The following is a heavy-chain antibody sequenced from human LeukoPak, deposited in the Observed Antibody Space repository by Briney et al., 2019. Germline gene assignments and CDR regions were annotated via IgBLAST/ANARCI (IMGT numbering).Heavy chain of an antibody. J-gene: IGHJ5*02. Sequence: GGSLRLSCAASGFTFSHHEMHWVRQAPGKGLEWVANIKLDGREKNYLDSMTGRFTISRDNAKNSLSLQMNSLRAEDTAVYYCARDYSGWSLDPWGQGTLVTVSS. V-gene: IGHV3-7*01. CDR1: GFTFSHHE. CDR2: IKLDGREK. CDR3: ARDYSGWSLDP. D-gene: IGHD6-6*01.